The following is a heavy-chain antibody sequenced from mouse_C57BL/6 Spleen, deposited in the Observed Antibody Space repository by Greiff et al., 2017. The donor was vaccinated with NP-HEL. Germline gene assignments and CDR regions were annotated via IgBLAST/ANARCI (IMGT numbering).Heavy chain of an antibody. CDR3: TRGGNRFAY. CDR2: IDPETGGT. D-gene: IGHD2-1*01. V-gene: IGHV1-15*01. CDR1: GYTFTDYE. Sequence: QVQLKESGAELVRPGASVTLSCKASGYTFTDYEMHWVKQTPVHGLEWIGAIDPETGGTAYNQKFKGKAILTADKSSSTAYMELRSLTSEDSAVYYCTRGGNRFAYWGQGTLVTVSA. J-gene: IGHJ3*01.